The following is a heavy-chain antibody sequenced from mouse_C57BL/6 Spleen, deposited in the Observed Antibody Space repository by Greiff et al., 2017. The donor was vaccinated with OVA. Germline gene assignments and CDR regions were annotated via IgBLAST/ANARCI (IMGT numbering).Heavy chain of an antibody. Sequence: QVQLQQPGAELVMPGASVKLSCKASGYTFTSYWMHWVKQRPGQGLEWIGELDPSDSYTNYNQKFKGKSTLTVDKSSSTAYMQLSSLTSEDSAVYDCARGGTAQDAWFAYWGQGTLVTVSA. CDR2: LDPSDSYT. V-gene: IGHV1-69*01. D-gene: IGHD3-2*02. CDR3: ARGGTAQDAWFAY. J-gene: IGHJ3*01. CDR1: GYTFTSYW.